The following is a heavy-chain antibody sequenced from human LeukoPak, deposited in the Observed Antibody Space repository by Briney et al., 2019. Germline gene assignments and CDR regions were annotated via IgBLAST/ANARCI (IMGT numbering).Heavy chain of an antibody. CDR3: ARHVRDSTYSQFDY. CDR1: GFAFSTSW. J-gene: IGHJ4*02. D-gene: IGHD2-21*01. CDR2: IKQDGSER. Sequence: GGSLRLSCAASGFAFSTSWMTWVRQAPGEGLEWVANIKQDGSERSYVDSVKGRFTISRDNAKNSLYLQMDSLRAEDTAIYYCARHVRDSTYSQFDYWGQGTLVTVSS. V-gene: IGHV3-7*04.